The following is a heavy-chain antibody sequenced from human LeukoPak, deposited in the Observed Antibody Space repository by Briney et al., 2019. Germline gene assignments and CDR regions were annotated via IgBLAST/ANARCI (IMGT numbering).Heavy chain of an antibody. CDR2: IYTSGST. CDR3: ARLIYNTYTNNWRFDY. Sequence: SETLSLTCTVSGGSISSYYWSWIRQPAGKGLEWIGRIYTSGSTNYNPSLKSRVTISKDMSKNQFSLKLSSVTAADTALYFCARLIYNTYTNNWRFDYWGQGTLVTISS. J-gene: IGHJ4*02. D-gene: IGHD1-1*01. CDR1: GGSISSYY. V-gene: IGHV4-4*07.